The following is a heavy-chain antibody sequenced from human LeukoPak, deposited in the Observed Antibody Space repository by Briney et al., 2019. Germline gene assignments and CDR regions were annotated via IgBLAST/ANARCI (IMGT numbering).Heavy chain of an antibody. D-gene: IGHD1-26*01. J-gene: IGHJ4*02. V-gene: IGHV4-38-2*01. CDR2: IYRSGST. Sequence: PSETLSLXCDVSGYSISNPYYWGWIRQPPGKGLEWIGNIYRSGSTYYNPSLKSRVTISVDTSKNQFSLNLNSVTAADTAVYYCARQRGSYYFDYWGQGTLVSVSS. CDR3: ARQRGSYYFDY. CDR1: GYSISNPYY.